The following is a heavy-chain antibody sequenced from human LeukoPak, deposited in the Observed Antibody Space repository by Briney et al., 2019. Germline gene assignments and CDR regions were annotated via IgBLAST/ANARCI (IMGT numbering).Heavy chain of an antibody. CDR2: ISGSGGST. CDR1: GCTFSSYA. D-gene: IGHD2-2*01. Sequence: GGSLRLSCAASGCTFSSYAMSWVRQAPGKGLEWVSAISGSGGSTYYADSVKGRFTISRDNSKNTLYLQMNSLRAEDAAVYYCAKVGQLLLPYYFDYWGQGTLVTVSS. CDR3: AKVGQLLLPYYFDY. J-gene: IGHJ4*02. V-gene: IGHV3-23*01.